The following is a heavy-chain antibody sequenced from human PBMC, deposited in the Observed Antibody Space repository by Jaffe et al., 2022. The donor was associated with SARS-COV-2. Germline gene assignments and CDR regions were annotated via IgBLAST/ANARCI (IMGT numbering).Heavy chain of an antibody. Sequence: DVQLMESGGNLVQPGGSLRLSCAGTGFNFDRYAMSWVRQAPGQGLEWISGINDNGVTTYYADSVRDRFTISRDNSKNTLYLQMNNLRSDDTAVYYCAAEIYGGVVVVILAHWGQGTLVSVSS. D-gene: IGHD3-22*01. CDR1: GFNFDRYA. CDR2: INDNGVTT. V-gene: IGHV3-23*01. CDR3: AAEIYGGVVVVILAH. J-gene: IGHJ4*02.